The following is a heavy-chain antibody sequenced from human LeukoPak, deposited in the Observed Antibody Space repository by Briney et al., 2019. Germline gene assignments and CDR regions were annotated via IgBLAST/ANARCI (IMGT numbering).Heavy chain of an antibody. Sequence: ASVKVSCKASGYTFTSYYMHWVRQATGQGLEWMGIINPSGGSTSYAQKFQGRVTMTRDTSTSTVYMELSSLRSEDTAVYYCARSSTVVPAAMAYYFDYWGQGTLVTVSS. CDR2: INPSGGST. CDR1: GYTFTSYY. V-gene: IGHV1-46*01. D-gene: IGHD2-2*01. J-gene: IGHJ4*02. CDR3: ARSSTVVPAAMAYYFDY.